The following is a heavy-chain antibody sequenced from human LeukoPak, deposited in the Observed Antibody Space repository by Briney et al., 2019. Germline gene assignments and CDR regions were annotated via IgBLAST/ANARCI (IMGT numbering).Heavy chain of an antibody. CDR3: ARGGSLKYCSGGSCYRRAFDI. Sequence: SETLSLTCAVYGGSFSGYYWSWIRQPPGKGLEWIGEINHSGSTNYNPSLKSRVTISVGTSKNQFSLKLSSVTAADTAVYYCARGGSLKYCSGGSCYRRAFDIWGQGTMVTVSS. CDR2: INHSGST. J-gene: IGHJ3*02. V-gene: IGHV4-34*01. CDR1: GGSFSGYY. D-gene: IGHD2-15*01.